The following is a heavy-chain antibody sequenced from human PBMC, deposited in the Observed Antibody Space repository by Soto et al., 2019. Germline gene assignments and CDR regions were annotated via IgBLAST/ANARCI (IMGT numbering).Heavy chain of an antibody. Sequence: QVQLVQSGAEVKKPESSVKVSCKAPGGTFSTYAISWVRQAPGQGLEWMGGIIPMYGIANYAQRFQDRVTITADETTNTAYMELSSLRSEDTAVYFCASGIQLWLRRINNGYSGWGQGTLVTVSS. D-gene: IGHD5-18*01. CDR1: GGTFSTYA. J-gene: IGHJ4*02. CDR3: ASGIQLWLRRINNGYSG. CDR2: IIPMYGIA. V-gene: IGHV1-69*12.